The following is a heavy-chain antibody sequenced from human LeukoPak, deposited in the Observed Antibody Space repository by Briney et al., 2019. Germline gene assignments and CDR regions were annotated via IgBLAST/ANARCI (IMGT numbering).Heavy chain of an antibody. CDR2: IYHSGST. CDR1: GYSISSGYY. Sequence: KPSETLSLTCAVSGYSISSGYYWGWIRQPPGKGLEWIGSIYHSGSTYYNPSLKSRVTISVDTSKNQFSLKLSSVTATDTAWYFCARLSREEHYCAGWGQGTLDTVSS. V-gene: IGHV4-38-2*01. CDR3: ARLSREEHYCAG. D-gene: IGHD1-26*01. J-gene: IGHJ4*02.